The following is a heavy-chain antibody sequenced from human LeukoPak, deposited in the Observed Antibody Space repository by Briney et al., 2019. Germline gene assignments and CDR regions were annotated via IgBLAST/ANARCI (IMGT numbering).Heavy chain of an antibody. CDR1: GGSLSSGGYY. CDR3: ARDPLMTTVAIDAFDI. D-gene: IGHD4-23*01. CDR2: IYYSGST. J-gene: IGHJ3*02. Sequence: PSETLSLTCTVSGGSLSSGGYYWSWIRQHPGRGLEWVGYIYYSGSTSYTPSLKSRVTISVDTSKNQFSLKLSSVTAADTAVYYCARDPLMTTVAIDAFDIWGQGTMVTVSS. V-gene: IGHV4-31*03.